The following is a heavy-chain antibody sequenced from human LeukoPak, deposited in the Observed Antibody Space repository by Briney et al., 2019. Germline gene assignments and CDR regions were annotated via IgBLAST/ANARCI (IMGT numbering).Heavy chain of an antibody. CDR1: GFTFSSNT. Sequence: GGSLRLSCAASGFTFSSNTMSWVRQAPGKGLGWVSAISATGGSTYYADSVKGRFTISRDNSKNTLYLQMNSLRAEDAAVYYCGCYYGSGSYYDYWGQGTLVTVSS. CDR3: GCYYGSGSYYDY. J-gene: IGHJ4*02. D-gene: IGHD3-10*01. CDR2: ISATGGST. V-gene: IGHV3-23*01.